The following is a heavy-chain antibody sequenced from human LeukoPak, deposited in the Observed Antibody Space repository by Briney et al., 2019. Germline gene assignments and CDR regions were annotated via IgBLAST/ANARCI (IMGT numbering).Heavy chain of an antibody. D-gene: IGHD2-2*02. J-gene: IGHJ4*02. CDR3: AKDSLDQEDHIVVVPAAIVDY. V-gene: IGHV3-23*01. CDR1: GFTFSSYA. Sequence: GGSLRLSCAASGFTFSSYAMSWVRQAPGKGLEWVSAISGSGGSTYYADSVKGRFTISRDNSKNTLYLQMNSLGAEDTAVYYCAKDSLDQEDHIVVVPAAIVDYWGQGTLVTVSS. CDR2: ISGSGGST.